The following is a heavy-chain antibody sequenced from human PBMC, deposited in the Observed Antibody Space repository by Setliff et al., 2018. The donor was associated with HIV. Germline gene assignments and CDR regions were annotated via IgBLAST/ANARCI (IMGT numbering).Heavy chain of an antibody. D-gene: IGHD3-22*01. Sequence: SETLSLTCTVSGGSISSSSYYWGWIRQPPGKGLEWIGNIYSDGTTYYNSSLRSRVTTSVDTSKNQFSLKLNSVTAADTAVYYCARHAVPHYYDSSGPSRGPGTLVTVSS. CDR3: ARHAVPHYYDSSGPS. V-gene: IGHV4-39*07. CDR1: GGSISSSSYY. CDR2: IYSDGTT. J-gene: IGHJ4*02.